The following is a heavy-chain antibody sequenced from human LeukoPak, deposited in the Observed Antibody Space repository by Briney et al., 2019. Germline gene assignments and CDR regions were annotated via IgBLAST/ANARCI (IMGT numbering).Heavy chain of an antibody. CDR2: ISSSGGTI. V-gene: IGHV3-48*03. CDR3: ARSGQHLFDF. CDR1: GFTFSSSE. D-gene: IGHD6-13*01. Sequence: PGGSLRLSCAASGFTFSSSEMNWVRQAPRKGLEWVSYISSSGGTISYADSVKGRFTISRDNAKNSLYLQMNSLRAEDTAIYYCARSGQHLFDFWGQGTLVTVSS. J-gene: IGHJ4*02.